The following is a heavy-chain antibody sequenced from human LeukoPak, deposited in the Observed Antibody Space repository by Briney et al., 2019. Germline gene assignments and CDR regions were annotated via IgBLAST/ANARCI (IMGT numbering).Heavy chain of an antibody. CDR1: GYSVSSNY. CDR2: FYSGGST. D-gene: IGHD2-15*01. Sequence: GGSLRLSCAASGYSVSSNYMSWVRQAPGKGLEWVSVFYSGGSTYYADSVKGRFTISRDTSKNTLYLQMNSLRVEDTAVYYCARETSTQCSGGSCFFDYWGQGTLVTVSS. V-gene: IGHV3-66*02. CDR3: ARETSTQCSGGSCFFDY. J-gene: IGHJ4*02.